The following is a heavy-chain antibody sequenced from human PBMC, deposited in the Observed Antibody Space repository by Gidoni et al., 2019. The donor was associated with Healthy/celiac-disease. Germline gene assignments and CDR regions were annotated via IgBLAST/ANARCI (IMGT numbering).Heavy chain of an antibody. CDR2: ISAYNGHT. Sequence: QGQLVQSGADVKKPGASVKRSCKASGCTFTSYGSSGVRQAPGQGLEWMGWISAYNGHTNYAQKLQGRVTKTTDTSTSTAYMELRSLRSDDTAVYYCASVKAGTRYSLNWFDPWGQGTLVTVSS. CDR1: GCTFTSYG. J-gene: IGHJ5*02. D-gene: IGHD6-13*01. V-gene: IGHV1-18*01. CDR3: ASVKAGTRYSLNWFDP.